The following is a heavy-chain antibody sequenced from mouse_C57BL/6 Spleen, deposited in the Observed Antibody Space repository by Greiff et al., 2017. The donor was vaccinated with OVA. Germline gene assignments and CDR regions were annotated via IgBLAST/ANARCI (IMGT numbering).Heavy chain of an antibody. Sequence: EVQLQQSGPELVKPGASVKISCKASGYTFTDYYMNWVKQSHGKSLEWIGDINPNNGGTSYNQKFKGKATLTVDKSSSTAYMELRSLTSEDSAVYYCARYAAGTRAMDYWGQGTSVTVSS. D-gene: IGHD4-1*01. V-gene: IGHV1-26*01. CDR3: ARYAAGTRAMDY. CDR1: GYTFTDYY. CDR2: INPNNGGT. J-gene: IGHJ4*01.